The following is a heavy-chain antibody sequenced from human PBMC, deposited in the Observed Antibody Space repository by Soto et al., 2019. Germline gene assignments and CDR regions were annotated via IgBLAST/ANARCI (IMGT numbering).Heavy chain of an antibody. J-gene: IGHJ6*02. CDR2: ITNDGNNE. V-gene: IGHV3-30*18. Sequence: KLVESGGGVVQPGRSLRLSCAASGFVFSDYGMHWVRQAPGKGLEWVALITNDGNNEHYRESVKGRFSISRGRSTNTVDLLMNSLRPEDTGVYYCAKEGPGGGRHFYYGMDVWGQGITVTVSS. CDR1: GFVFSDYG. CDR3: AKEGPGGGRHFYYGMDV. D-gene: IGHD1-26*01.